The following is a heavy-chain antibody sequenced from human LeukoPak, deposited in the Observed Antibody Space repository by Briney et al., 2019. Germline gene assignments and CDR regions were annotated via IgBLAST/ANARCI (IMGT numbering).Heavy chain of an antibody. D-gene: IGHD6-6*01. Sequence: GGSLRLSCAASGFAFSNYNMNWVRQAPGKVLEWVSSITSSGTYIFYADSVKGRFTISRDNSKNTLYLQMGSLRAEDMAVYYCARAPSSSWGFYYHYYYMDVWGKGTTVTVSS. V-gene: IGHV3-21*01. J-gene: IGHJ6*03. CDR1: GFAFSNYN. CDR2: ITSSGTYI. CDR3: ARAPSSSWGFYYHYYYMDV.